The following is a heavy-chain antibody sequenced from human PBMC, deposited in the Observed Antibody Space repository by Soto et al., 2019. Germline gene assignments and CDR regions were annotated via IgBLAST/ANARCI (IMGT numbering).Heavy chain of an antibody. Sequence: GESLKISCNGSGYSFTSDWISWVRQMPGKGLEWMGRIDPSDSYTNYSPSFQGHVTISADKSISTAYLQWSSLKASDTAMYYCATPTYYDSSGYYPIYYGMDVWGQGTTVTVSS. CDR2: IDPSDSYT. V-gene: IGHV5-10-1*01. J-gene: IGHJ6*02. CDR3: ATPTYYDSSGYYPIYYGMDV. CDR1: GYSFTSDW. D-gene: IGHD3-22*01.